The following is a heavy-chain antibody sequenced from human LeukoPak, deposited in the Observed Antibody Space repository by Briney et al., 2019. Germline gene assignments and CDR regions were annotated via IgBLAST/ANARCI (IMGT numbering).Heavy chain of an antibody. V-gene: IGHV3-21*01. J-gene: IGHJ4*02. CDR1: GLTFSNDY. CDR3: AREHCSGGSCYSISDY. Sequence: GGSLRLSCAASGLTFSNDYMNWVRQAPGKGLEWVSSISSSSSYIYYADSVKGRFTISRDNAKNSLYLQMNSLRAEDTAVYYWAREHCSGGSCYSISDYWGQGTLVTVSS. D-gene: IGHD2-15*01. CDR2: ISSSSSYI.